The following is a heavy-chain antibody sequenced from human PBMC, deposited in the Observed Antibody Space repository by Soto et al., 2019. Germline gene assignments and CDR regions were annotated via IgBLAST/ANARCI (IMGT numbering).Heavy chain of an antibody. CDR3: ARDMGIVGVTIDY. J-gene: IGHJ4*02. D-gene: IGHD1-26*01. CDR1: GFTFSSYA. V-gene: IGHV3-30-3*01. Sequence: QVQLVESGGGVVQPGRSLRLSCAASGFTFSSYAMHWVRQAPGKGLEWVGVISYDGSNKYYADSVKGRFTISRDNSKNTLYLQMNSLRAEDTAVYYCARDMGIVGVTIDYWGQGTLVTVSS. CDR2: ISYDGSNK.